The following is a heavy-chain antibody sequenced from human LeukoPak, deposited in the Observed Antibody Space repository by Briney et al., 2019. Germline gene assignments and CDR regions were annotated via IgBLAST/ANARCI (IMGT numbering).Heavy chain of an antibody. V-gene: IGHV1-46*01. CDR1: GYTFTRYY. D-gene: IGHD3-22*01. CDR2: INPSGGST. J-gene: IGHJ4*02. CDR3: AKGGGYYDSGDY. Sequence: ASVKVSCKASGYTFTRYYMHWVRQAPGQGLEWMGIINPSGGSTTYAQKFQGRVTMTRDTSTSTVYMELSGLGSEDTAVYYCAKGGGYYDSGDYWGQGTLVTVSS.